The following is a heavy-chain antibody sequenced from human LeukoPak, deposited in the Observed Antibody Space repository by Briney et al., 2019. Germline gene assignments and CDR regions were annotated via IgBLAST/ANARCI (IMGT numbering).Heavy chain of an antibody. Sequence: GGSLRLSCAASGFTFSSYAMNWVRQAPGKGLEWVSGISGRGGGTYYADSVKGRFTISRDNSKNTLYLQMNSLRAEDTAVYYCATGGFYYDSAQVDYWGQGTLVTVSS. J-gene: IGHJ4*02. CDR1: GFTFSSYA. CDR2: ISGRGGGT. D-gene: IGHD3-22*01. V-gene: IGHV3-23*01. CDR3: ATGGFYYDSAQVDY.